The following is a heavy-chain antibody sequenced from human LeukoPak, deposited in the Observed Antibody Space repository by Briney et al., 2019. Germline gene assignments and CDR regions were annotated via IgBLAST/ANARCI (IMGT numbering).Heavy chain of an antibody. J-gene: IGHJ5*02. CDR2: VYHSGRT. V-gene: IGHV4-59*01. Sequence: SETLCLACTASGGSIRPNYLSWIRQAPQKGLEWVGYVYHSGRTNVGASLKSRATISVDMSQNQISLKLTSGTAADTALYYCAKMGVHFYDSSTYDPNWFDHWGQGILVTVSS. CDR3: AKMGVHFYDSSTYDPNWFDH. CDR1: GGSIRPNY. D-gene: IGHD3-22*01.